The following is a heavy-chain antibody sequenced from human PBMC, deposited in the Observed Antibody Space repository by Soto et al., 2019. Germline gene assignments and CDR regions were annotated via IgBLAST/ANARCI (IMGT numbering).Heavy chain of an antibody. CDR1: GYTFTSYD. CDR3: AREIFGVIISGGRDAFDI. V-gene: IGHV1-8*01. J-gene: IGHJ3*02. Sequence: QVQLVQSGAEVKKPGASVKVSCKASGYTFTSYDINWVRQATGQGLEWMGWMNPNSGNTGYAQKFQGRVTITADESTSTAYMELSSLRSEDTAVYYCAREIFGVIISGGRDAFDIWGQGTMVTVSS. D-gene: IGHD3-3*01. CDR2: MNPNSGNT.